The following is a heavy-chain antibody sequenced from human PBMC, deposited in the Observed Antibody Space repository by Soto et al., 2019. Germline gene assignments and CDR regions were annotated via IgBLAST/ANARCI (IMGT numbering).Heavy chain of an antibody. Sequence: GGSLRLSCAASGFTVSSNYMSWVRQAPGKGLEWVSVIYSGGSTYYADSVKGRFTISRHNSKNTLYLQMNSPRAEDTAVYYCARDRQHVKLGGNAFDIWGQGTMVTVSS. D-gene: IGHD7-27*01. CDR2: IYSGGST. CDR1: GFTVSSNY. J-gene: IGHJ3*02. CDR3: ARDRQHVKLGGNAFDI. V-gene: IGHV3-66*01.